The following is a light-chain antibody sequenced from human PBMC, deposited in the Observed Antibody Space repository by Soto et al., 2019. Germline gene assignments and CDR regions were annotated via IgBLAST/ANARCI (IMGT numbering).Light chain of an antibody. Sequence: EIVLTQSPATLSFSPGERATLSCRASQSVSSYLAWYQQKPGQAPRLLIYDASNRATGIPARFSGSGSGTDFTLTISRLEPEDFAVYYCQQFGSSRTFGQGTKVDIK. J-gene: IGKJ1*01. CDR2: DAS. CDR3: QQFGSSRT. V-gene: IGKV3-11*01. CDR1: QSVSSY.